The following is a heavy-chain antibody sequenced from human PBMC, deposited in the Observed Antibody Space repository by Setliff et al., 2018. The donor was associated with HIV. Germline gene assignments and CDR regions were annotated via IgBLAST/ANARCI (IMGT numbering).Heavy chain of an antibody. CDR2: IYHSGST. V-gene: IGHV4-38-2*02. D-gene: IGHD6-19*01. Sequence: LSLTCTVSGDSISSDFYWGWIRQPPGKGLEWIGSIYHSGSTYYNSSLKSRVTISVDTSKNQISLKLSSGIAADTAVYYCARHVMGAGYYFDYWGQGTLVTVSS. J-gene: IGHJ4*02. CDR1: GDSISSDFY. CDR3: ARHVMGAGYYFDY.